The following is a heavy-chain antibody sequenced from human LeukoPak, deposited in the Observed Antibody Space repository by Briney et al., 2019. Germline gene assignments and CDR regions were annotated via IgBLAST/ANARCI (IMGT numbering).Heavy chain of an antibody. Sequence: SETLSLTCTVSGGSISSSSYYWGWIRQPPGKGLEWIGSIYYSGSTYYNPSLKSRVTISVDTSKNQFSLKLSSVTAADTAVYYCARGSGSFRESEAFDIWGQGTMVTVSS. J-gene: IGHJ3*02. V-gene: IGHV4-39*01. D-gene: IGHD1-26*01. CDR2: IYYSGST. CDR1: GGSISSSSYY. CDR3: ARGSGSFRESEAFDI.